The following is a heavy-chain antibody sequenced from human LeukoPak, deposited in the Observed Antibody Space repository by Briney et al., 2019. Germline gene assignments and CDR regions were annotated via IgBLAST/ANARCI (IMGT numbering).Heavy chain of an antibody. D-gene: IGHD6-19*01. CDR2: ISSSSSYT. Sequence: GGSLRLSCVASGFTFSDYYMSWIRQAPGKGLEWVSYISSSSSYTNYADSVKGRFTISRDNAKNSLYLQMNSLRAEDTAVYYCARESYSSTGLDVWGKGTTVTVSS. J-gene: IGHJ6*04. CDR1: GFTFSDYY. V-gene: IGHV3-11*06. CDR3: ARESYSSTGLDV.